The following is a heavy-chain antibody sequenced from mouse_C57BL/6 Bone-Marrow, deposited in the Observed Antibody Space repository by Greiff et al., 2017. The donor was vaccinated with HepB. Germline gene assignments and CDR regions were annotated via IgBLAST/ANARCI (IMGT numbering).Heavy chain of an antibody. D-gene: IGHD1-1*01. J-gene: IGHJ1*03. Sequence: QVQLQQPGAELVMPGASVKLSCKASGYTFTSYWMHWVKQRPGQGLEWIGEIDPSDSYTNYNQKFKGKSTLTVDKSSSTAYMQLSSLTSEDSAVYYCARVRCYGSSLWYFDVWGTGTTVTVSS. CDR1: GYTFTSYW. CDR3: ARVRCYGSSLWYFDV. CDR2: IDPSDSYT. V-gene: IGHV1-69*01.